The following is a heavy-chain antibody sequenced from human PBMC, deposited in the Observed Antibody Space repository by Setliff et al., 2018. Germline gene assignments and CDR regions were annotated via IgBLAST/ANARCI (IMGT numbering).Heavy chain of an antibody. CDR2: IYTSGTT. D-gene: IGHD2-21*01. J-gene: IGHJ5*02. V-gene: IGHV4-61*02. CDR1: GGSITSGSYY. CDR3: ARYIPSAGSFDP. Sequence: PSETLSLTCAVSGGSITSGSYYWSWIRQPAGEGLEWIGRIYTSGTTNYSPSLKSRVSISVDTSKKQFSLMLPSVTAADTAVYYCARYIPSAGSFDPWGQGTLVTVSS.